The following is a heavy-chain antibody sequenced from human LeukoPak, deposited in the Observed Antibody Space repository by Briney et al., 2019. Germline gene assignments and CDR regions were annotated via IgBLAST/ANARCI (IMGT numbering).Heavy chain of an antibody. Sequence: GASVKVSCKASGYTFTGYYMHWVRQAPGQGLEWMGWINPNSGGTNYAQKFQGRVTMTRDTSISTAYMELSRLRSDDTAVYYCARAVGSITIFEGYMDVWGKGTTVTVSS. CDR1: GYTFTGYY. J-gene: IGHJ6*03. D-gene: IGHD3-9*01. V-gene: IGHV1-2*02. CDR2: INPNSGGT. CDR3: ARAVGSITIFEGYMDV.